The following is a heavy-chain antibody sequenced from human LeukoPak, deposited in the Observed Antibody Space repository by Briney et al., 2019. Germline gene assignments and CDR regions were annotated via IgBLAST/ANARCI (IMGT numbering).Heavy chain of an antibody. J-gene: IGHJ4*02. Sequence: PGGSLRLSCVASEFSFSSSWMNWVRQAPGKGLEWVSSISSSSSYIYYADSVKGRFTISRDNAKNSLYLQMNSLRAEDTAVYYCAKSEGYFDYWGQGTLVTVSS. CDR1: EFSFSSSW. CDR2: ISSSSSYI. CDR3: AKSEGYFDY. V-gene: IGHV3-21*01.